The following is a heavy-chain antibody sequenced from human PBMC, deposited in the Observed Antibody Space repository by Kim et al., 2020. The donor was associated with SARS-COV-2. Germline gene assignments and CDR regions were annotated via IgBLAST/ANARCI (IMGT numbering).Heavy chain of an antibody. V-gene: IGHV3-23*01. J-gene: IGHJ4*02. CDR3: ARGGLTSGFDY. D-gene: IGHD3-3*01. Sequence: YAGSGLGRFTVSRDSSRNTGFLQMNSLRSDDTAIYYCARGGLTSGFDYWGQGTLVTVSS.